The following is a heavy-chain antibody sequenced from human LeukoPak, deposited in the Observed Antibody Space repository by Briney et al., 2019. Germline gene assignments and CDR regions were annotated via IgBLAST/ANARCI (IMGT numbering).Heavy chain of an antibody. CDR2: INQDGSDK. CDR1: GLTLRSDW. D-gene: IGHD3-16*01. J-gene: IGHJ4*02. CDR3: ARDHVAPGLIFDS. Sequence: GGSLRLSCAASGLTLRSDWMRWGRQSPGMGLEWVANINQDGSDKHYVDSVKGRFTISRDNAQRSLYLQMNSLRAEDTAVYYCARDHVAPGLIFDSWGQGTLVTVSS. V-gene: IGHV3-7*03.